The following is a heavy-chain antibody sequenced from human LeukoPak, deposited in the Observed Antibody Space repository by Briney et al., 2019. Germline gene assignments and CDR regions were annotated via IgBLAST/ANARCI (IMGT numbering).Heavy chain of an antibody. CDR3: ATDRYCSGGGCSDWFDH. CDR2: IYSCGST. J-gene: IGHJ5*02. V-gene: IGHV3-53*01. CDR1: GFTFSSNY. Sequence: PGGSLRLSCAASGFTFSSNYMSWVRQAPGKGLEWVSVIYSCGSTYYADSVKDRCTTSRDNSKNTRYHQMNSLRAEETGVYSYATDRYCSGGGCSDWFDHWGQGTLVTVSS. D-gene: IGHD2-15*01.